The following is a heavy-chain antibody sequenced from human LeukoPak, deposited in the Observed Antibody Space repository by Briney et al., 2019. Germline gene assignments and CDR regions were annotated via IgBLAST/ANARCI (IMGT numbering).Heavy chain of an antibody. D-gene: IGHD3-22*01. J-gene: IGHJ4*02. Sequence: SETLSLTCTVSGGSICSGSYYWSWIRQPAGKGLEWIGRIYTSGSTNYNPSLKSRVTISVDTSKNQFSLKLSSVTAAGTAVYYCARVTTGGYYNCWGQGTLVTVSS. V-gene: IGHV4-61*02. CDR2: IYTSGST. CDR3: ARVTTGGYYNC. CDR1: GGSICSGSYY.